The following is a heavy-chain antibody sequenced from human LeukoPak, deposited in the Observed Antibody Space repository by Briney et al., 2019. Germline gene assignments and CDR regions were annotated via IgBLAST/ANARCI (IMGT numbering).Heavy chain of an antibody. D-gene: IGHD5-24*01. CDR3: ARSVGEMATKWYYFDY. CDR2: INPSGGST. CDR1: GYTFTSYY. Sequence: ASVKVSCKASGYTFTSYYMHWVRQAPGQGLEWMGIINPSGGSTSYAQKFQGRVTMTRDTSTSTAYMELSSLRSEDTAVYYCARSVGEMATKWYYFDYWGQGTLVTVSS. J-gene: IGHJ4*02. V-gene: IGHV1-46*01.